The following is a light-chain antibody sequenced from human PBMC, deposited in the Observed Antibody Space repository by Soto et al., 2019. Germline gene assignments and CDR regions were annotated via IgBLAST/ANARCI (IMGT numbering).Light chain of an antibody. CDR2: DAS. J-gene: IGKJ1*01. Sequence: DIQMTQSPSTLSASVGDRVTIACLARQSFTDWLAWYQQKPGKAPKLLIYDASTLESGVPSRFSGSGSGTEFTITISSLQPDDFATYYCQQYNDYLWTFGQGTKVDI. CDR1: QSFTDW. CDR3: QQYNDYLWT. V-gene: IGKV1-5*01.